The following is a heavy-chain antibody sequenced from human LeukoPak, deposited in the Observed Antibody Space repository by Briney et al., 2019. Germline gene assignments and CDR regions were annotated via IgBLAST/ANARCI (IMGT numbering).Heavy chain of an antibody. CDR2: INDSGRI. CDR1: GGSFSSYY. V-gene: IGHV4-34*01. J-gene: IGHJ6*03. Sequence: ASETLSLTCAVYGGSFSSYYWSWIRQPPGKGLEWIGEINDSGRINYNPSLLSRVTVSVDPSKNQFSLSLTSVTATDTAVYYCARRWNYGRNYYIDVWGKGATVSVSS. D-gene: IGHD1-7*01. CDR3: ARRWNYGRNYYIDV.